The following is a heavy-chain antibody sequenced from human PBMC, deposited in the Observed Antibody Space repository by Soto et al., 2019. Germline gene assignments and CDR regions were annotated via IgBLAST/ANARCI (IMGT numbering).Heavy chain of an antibody. CDR3: VREGTDWYSRGSFDF. Sequence: WWSLRLSCSASVFTFSNYAMNWGRQAPGMGLEWVSVISGSGGSAYYADSVQGRFTISRDNSKNTLYLQMNSLRAEDTAIYYCVREGTDWYSRGSFDFWGRGTMVTVSS. J-gene: IGHJ3*01. CDR1: VFTFSNYA. D-gene: IGHD2-21*02. CDR2: ISGSGGSA. V-gene: IGHV3-23*01.